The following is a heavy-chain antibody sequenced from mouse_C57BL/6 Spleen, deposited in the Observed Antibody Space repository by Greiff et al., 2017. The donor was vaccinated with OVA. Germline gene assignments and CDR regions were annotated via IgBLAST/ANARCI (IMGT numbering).Heavy chain of an antibody. D-gene: IGHD1-1*01. CDR3: ARAHYYGSSYGGYAMDY. CDR1: GYAFSSSW. J-gene: IGHJ4*01. CDR2: IYPGDGDT. V-gene: IGHV1-82*01. Sequence: QVQLQQSGPELVKPGASVKISCKASGYAFSSSWMNWVKQRPGKGLEWIGRIYPGDGDTNYNGKFKGKATLTADKSSSTAYMQLSSLTSEDSAVYCCARAHYYGSSYGGYAMDYWGQGTSVTVSS.